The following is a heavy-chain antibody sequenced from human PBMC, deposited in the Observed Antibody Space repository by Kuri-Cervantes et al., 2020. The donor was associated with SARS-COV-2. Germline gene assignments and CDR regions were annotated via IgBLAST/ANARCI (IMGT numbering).Heavy chain of an antibody. J-gene: IGHJ6*02. CDR3: AKPHYSKAYYYGMDV. CDR2: ISYDGSNK. CDR1: GFTFSSYG. Sequence: SLKISCAASGFTFSSYGMHWVRQAPGKGLEWVAVISYDGSNKYYADSVKGRFTISRDNSKNTLYLQMNSLRAEDTAVYYCAKPHYSKAYYYGMDVWGQGTTVTVSS. V-gene: IGHV3-30*18. D-gene: IGHD4-11*01.